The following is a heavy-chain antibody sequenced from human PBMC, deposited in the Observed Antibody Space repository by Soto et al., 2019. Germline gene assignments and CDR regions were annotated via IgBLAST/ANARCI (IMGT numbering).Heavy chain of an antibody. V-gene: IGHV3-23*01. CDR3: AKDRQFRSYYESAGHYND. CDR2: ISGRGGVT. J-gene: IGHJ4*02. CDR1: GFTFRNQD. D-gene: IGHD3-22*01. Sequence: EVQLLESGGGLVQPGGSLRLTCVGSGFTFRNQDMRWVRQAPGKGLKWVSGISGRGGVTYYADSVKGRFTTSRDNSKNTLYLQMNNLRANDTAMYYCAKDRQFRSYYESAGHYNDWGQGTLVTVSS.